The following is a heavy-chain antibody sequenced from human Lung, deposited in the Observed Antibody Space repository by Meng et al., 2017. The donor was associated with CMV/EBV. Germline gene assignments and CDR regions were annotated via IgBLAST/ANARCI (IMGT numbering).Heavy chain of an antibody. Sequence: HVQSVQAGAGVKESGASVTVSWKASVYSVTTYAMHWVRQAHGERLEWMGWINAGNSNTKYSEKFESRVTITRDTAASTDYMELSSLRSEDTDVSYCARTGCSSSSCYDYWGQGTLVTVSS. CDR2: INAGNSNT. D-gene: IGHD2-2*01. J-gene: IGHJ4*02. CDR1: VYSVTTYA. CDR3: ARTGCSSSSCYDY. V-gene: IGHV1-3*01.